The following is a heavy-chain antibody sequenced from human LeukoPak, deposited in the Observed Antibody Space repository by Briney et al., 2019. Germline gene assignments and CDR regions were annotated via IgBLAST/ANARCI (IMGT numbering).Heavy chain of an antibody. V-gene: IGHV3-21*01. J-gene: IGHJ4*02. CDR3: ATQPYDSSGYYPY. CDR2: ISGSSNYI. D-gene: IGHD3-22*01. CDR1: TFTFSSYA. Sequence: GGSLRLSCAASTFTFSSYAMSWVRQAPGKGLEWVSSISGSSNYIYYTDSVKGRFTISRDNAKNSLFLQMNSLRAEDTAVYYCATQPYDSSGYYPYWGQGTLVTVSS.